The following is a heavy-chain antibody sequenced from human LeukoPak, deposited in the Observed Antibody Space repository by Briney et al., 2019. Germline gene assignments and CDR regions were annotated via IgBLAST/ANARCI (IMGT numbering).Heavy chain of an antibody. J-gene: IGHJ5*02. CDR1: GFTFSNAW. V-gene: IGHV3-23*01. Sequence: PGGSLRLSCAASGFTFSNAWMSWVRQAPGKGLEWVSAISGSGGSTYYADSVKGRFTISRDNSKNTLYLQMNSLRAEDTAVYYCAKVSILDSSVAWFDPWGQGTLVTVSS. CDR3: AKVSILDSSVAWFDP. CDR2: ISGSGGST. D-gene: IGHD3-22*01.